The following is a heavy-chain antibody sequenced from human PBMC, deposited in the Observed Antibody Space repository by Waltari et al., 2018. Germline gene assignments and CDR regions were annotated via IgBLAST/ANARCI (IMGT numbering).Heavy chain of an antibody. D-gene: IGHD3-22*01. J-gene: IGHJ3*02. CDR1: GGSISSGDYY. Sequence: QVQLQESGPGLVKPSQTLSLTCTVSGGSISSGDYYGSWIRQPPGKGREWIWYIYYSGSTYYNPSLKSRVTISVDTSKNQFSLKLSSVTAADTAVYYCARGLNYYDSSGYQQGDAFDIWGQGTMVTVSS. CDR2: IYYSGST. V-gene: IGHV4-30-4*08. CDR3: ARGLNYYDSSGYQQGDAFDI.